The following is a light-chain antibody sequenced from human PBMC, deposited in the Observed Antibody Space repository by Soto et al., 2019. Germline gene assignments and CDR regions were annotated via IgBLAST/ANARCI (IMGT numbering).Light chain of an antibody. V-gene: IGLV2-14*01. J-gene: IGLJ1*01. CDR1: SSDIGIYKY. CDR2: EVT. Sequence: QSALTQPASVSGSPGQSIAISCTGSSSDIGIYKYVSWYQQHPGKVPKLIIYEVTNRPSGVSNRFSGSKSGNTASLTISGIKAEAEADYYCSSYTTSSTRVFGPGTKLTVL. CDR3: SSYTTSSTRV.